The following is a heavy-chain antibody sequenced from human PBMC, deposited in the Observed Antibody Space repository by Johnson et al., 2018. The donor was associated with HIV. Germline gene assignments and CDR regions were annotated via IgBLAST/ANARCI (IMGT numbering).Heavy chain of an antibody. J-gene: IGHJ3*02. V-gene: IGHV3-NL1*01. CDR3: AKDRVDTAMVVNAFDI. CDR2: INWNGVRT. CDR1: GFTFSSYG. Sequence: VQLVESGGGVVQPGRSLRLSCAASGFTFSSYGMHWVRQAPGKGLEWVSGINWNGVRTGYLDSMKGRFTISRDNAKNSLYLQMDSLRAEDTAVYYCAKDRVDTAMVVNAFDIWGQGTMVTVSS. D-gene: IGHD5-18*01.